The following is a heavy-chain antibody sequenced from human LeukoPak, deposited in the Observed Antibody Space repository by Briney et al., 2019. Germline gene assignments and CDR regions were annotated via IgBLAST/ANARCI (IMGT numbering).Heavy chain of an antibody. V-gene: IGHV3-33*01. D-gene: IGHD6-19*01. J-gene: IGHJ2*01. CDR1: GFTFSSYG. CDR2: IWYDGSNK. Sequence: GRSLRLSCAASGFTFSSYGMHWVRQAPGKGLEWVAVIWYDGSNKYYADSVKGRFTISRDNSKNTLYLQMNSLRAEDTAVYYCARVEWLVHWYFDLWGRGTLVTVSS. CDR3: ARVEWLVHWYFDL.